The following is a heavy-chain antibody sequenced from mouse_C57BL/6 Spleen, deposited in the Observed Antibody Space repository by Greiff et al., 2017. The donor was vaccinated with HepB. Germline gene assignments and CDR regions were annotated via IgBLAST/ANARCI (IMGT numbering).Heavy chain of an antibody. Sequence: VQGVESGPGLVQPSQSLSITCPVSGFSLTSYGVHWVRQSPGKGLEWLGVIWRGGSTDYNAAFMSRLSITKDNSKSQVVFKMNSLQADDTAIYYCAGGSSYDYAMDYWGQGTSVTVSS. CDR2: IWRGGST. V-gene: IGHV2-5*01. CDR3: AGGSSYDYAMDY. CDR1: GFSLTSYG. J-gene: IGHJ4*01. D-gene: IGHD1-1*01.